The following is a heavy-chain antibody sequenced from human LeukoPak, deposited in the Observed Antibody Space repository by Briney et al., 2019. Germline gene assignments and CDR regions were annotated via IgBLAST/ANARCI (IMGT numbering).Heavy chain of an antibody. D-gene: IGHD3-10*01. Sequence: SETLSLTCTVSGGSISSSSYYWGWIRQPPGKGLEWIGSIYYSGSTYYNPSLKSRVTISVDTSKNQFSLKLSSVTAADTAVYYCARLTGGWFGELFYNGGADYWGQGTLVTVSS. CDR2: IYYSGST. V-gene: IGHV4-39*01. J-gene: IGHJ4*02. CDR3: ARLTGGWFGELFYNGGADY. CDR1: GGSISSSSYY.